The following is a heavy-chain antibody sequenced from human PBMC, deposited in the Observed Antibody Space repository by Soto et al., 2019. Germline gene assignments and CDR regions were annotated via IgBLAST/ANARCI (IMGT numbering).Heavy chain of an antibody. J-gene: IGHJ4*02. CDR1: GFTFNTYG. D-gene: IGHD6-6*01. V-gene: IGHV3-30*03. Sequence: QVQLVESGGGVVQPGRSLRLSCAASGFTFNTYGMHWVRQAPGKGLEWVAVISYDGTNIFYADSAKGRFTISRDNSKNTLYLQMNSLRADDTAVYYCCRPKIEYSSSRVDFDYWGQGTLVTVSS. CDR2: ISYDGTNI. CDR3: CRPKIEYSSSRVDFDY.